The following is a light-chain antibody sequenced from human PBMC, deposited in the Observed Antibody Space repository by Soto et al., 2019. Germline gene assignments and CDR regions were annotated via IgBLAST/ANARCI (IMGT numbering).Light chain of an antibody. Sequence: SYELTQAPSVSVAPGQTARITCGGNNIGSKAVQWYQQKPGQAPVLVVYDDSDRPSGIPERFSGSNSGNTATLTISRVGAGDEADYYCQSYDNSLSRVVFGGGTKLTVL. CDR3: QSYDNSLSRVV. CDR2: DDS. CDR1: NIGSKA. J-gene: IGLJ2*01. V-gene: IGLV3-21*02.